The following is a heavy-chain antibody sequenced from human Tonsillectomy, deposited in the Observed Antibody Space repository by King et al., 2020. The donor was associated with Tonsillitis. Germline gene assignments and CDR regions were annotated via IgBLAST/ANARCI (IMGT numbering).Heavy chain of an antibody. J-gene: IGHJ4*02. CDR1: GFTISSYA. CDR3: AKGYDSSGYHGGFDY. V-gene: IGHV3-23*04. CDR2: ISGSGAST. D-gene: IGHD3-22*01. Sequence: VQLVESGGGLVQPGGSLRVSCAASGFTISSYAMSWVRQAPGKGLEWVSAISGSGASTYYADSVKGRFTISRDNSKNPLYMQMNSLRAEDTAVYYCAKGYDSSGYHGGFDYWGQGTLVTVSS.